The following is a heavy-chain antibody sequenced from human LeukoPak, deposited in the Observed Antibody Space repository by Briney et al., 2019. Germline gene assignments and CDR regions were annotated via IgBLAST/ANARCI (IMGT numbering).Heavy chain of an antibody. CDR2: IIPIFGTA. CDR3: ARAHYYDSSAIWYYFDY. CDR1: GGTFSSYA. Sequence: SVKVSCKASGGTFSSYAISWVRQAPGQGLEWMGGIIPIFGTANYAQKFQGRVTITTDESTSTAYMELSSLRSEDTAVYYCARAHYYDSSAIWYYFDYWGQGTLVTVSS. D-gene: IGHD3-22*01. J-gene: IGHJ4*02. V-gene: IGHV1-69*05.